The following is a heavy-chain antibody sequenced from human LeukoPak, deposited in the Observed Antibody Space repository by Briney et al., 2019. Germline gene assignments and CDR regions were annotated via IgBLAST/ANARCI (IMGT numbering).Heavy chain of an antibody. CDR3: ARWEYSYGSL. D-gene: IGHD5-18*01. Sequence: KPSETLSLTCTVSGGSISSSSYYWGWIRQPPGKGLEWIGRIYTSGSTNYNPSLKSRVTMSVDTSKNQFSLKLSSVTAADTAVYYCARWEYSYGSLWGQGTLVTVSS. CDR1: GGSISSSSYY. J-gene: IGHJ4*02. V-gene: IGHV4-61*05. CDR2: IYTSGST.